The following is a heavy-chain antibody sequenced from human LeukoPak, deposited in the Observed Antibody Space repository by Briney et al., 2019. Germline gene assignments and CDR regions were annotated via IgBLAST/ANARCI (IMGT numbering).Heavy chain of an antibody. CDR1: GYSISSGHY. CDR2: IYHSGST. J-gene: IGHJ4*02. Sequence: SETLSLTCTVSGYSISSGHYWGWIRQPPGKGLEWIGSIYHSGSTYYNPSLKSRVTISVDTSKNQFSLKLSSVTAADTAVYYCARDLRGDYWGQGTLVTVSS. V-gene: IGHV4-38-2*02. CDR3: ARDLRGDY.